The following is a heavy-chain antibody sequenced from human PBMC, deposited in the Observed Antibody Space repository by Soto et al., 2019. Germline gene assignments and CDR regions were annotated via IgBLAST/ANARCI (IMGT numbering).Heavy chain of an antibody. Sequence: QVQLVESGGGVVQSGRSLRLSCAASGFTFSSYAMHWVRQAPGKGLEWVAVISYDGSNKYYADSVKGRFTISRDNSKNTLYLQMNSLRAEDTAVYYCARARTYYYGMDVWGQGTTVTVSS. CDR1: GFTFSSYA. J-gene: IGHJ6*02. CDR3: ARARTYYYGMDV. CDR2: ISYDGSNK. V-gene: IGHV3-30-3*01.